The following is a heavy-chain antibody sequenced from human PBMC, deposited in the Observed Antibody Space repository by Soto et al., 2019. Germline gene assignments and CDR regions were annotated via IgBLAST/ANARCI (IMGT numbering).Heavy chain of an antibody. Sequence: SVKVSCKASGGTFSSYAISWVRQAPGQGLEWMGGIIPIFGTANYAQKFQGRVTITADESTSTAYMELSSLRSEDTAVYYCARRYSSGWWPAPRGGNNPGADYYYGMDVWGQGTTVTVSS. J-gene: IGHJ6*02. CDR3: ARRYSSGWWPAPRGGNNPGADYYYGMDV. CDR2: IIPIFGTA. D-gene: IGHD6-19*01. CDR1: GGTFSSYA. V-gene: IGHV1-69*13.